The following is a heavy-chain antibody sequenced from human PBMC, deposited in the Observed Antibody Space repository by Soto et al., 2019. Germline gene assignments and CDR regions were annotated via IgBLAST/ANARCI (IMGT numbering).Heavy chain of an antibody. Sequence: GGSLRLSCAASGFTFSSYGMHWVRQAPGKGLEWVAVIWYDGSNKYYADSVKGRFTISRDNSKNTLYLQMNSLRAEDTAVYYCARAIEMATISDYWGQGTLVTVSS. V-gene: IGHV3-33*01. J-gene: IGHJ4*02. D-gene: IGHD5-12*01. CDR1: GFTFSSYG. CDR2: IWYDGSNK. CDR3: ARAIEMATISDY.